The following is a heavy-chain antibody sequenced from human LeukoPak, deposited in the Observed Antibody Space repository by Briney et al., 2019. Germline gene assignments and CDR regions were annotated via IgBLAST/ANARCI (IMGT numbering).Heavy chain of an antibody. D-gene: IGHD3-10*01. CDR1: GFTFDDYA. CDR2: ISWNSGSI. CDR3: AKGDNYGPFDY. Sequence: GGSLRLSCAASGFTFDDYAMHWVRQAPGKGLEWVSGISWNSGSIGYADSVKGRFTISRDNAKNSLYPQMNSLRAEDTALYYCAKGDNYGPFDYWGQGTLVTVSS. J-gene: IGHJ4*02. V-gene: IGHV3-9*01.